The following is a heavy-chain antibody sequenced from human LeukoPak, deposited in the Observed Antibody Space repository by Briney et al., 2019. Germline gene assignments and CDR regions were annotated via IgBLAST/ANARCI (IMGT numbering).Heavy chain of an antibody. CDR2: IYYSGST. J-gene: IGHJ3*02. Sequence: PSETLSLTCTVSGGSISSYYWSWIRQPPGKGLEWIGYIYYSGSTNYNPSLKSRVTISVDTSKNQFSLKLSSVTAADTAVYYCARPRLYYDSSGYYEVGAFDIWGQGTMVTVSS. CDR1: GGSISSYY. V-gene: IGHV4-59*01. CDR3: ARPRLYYDSSGYYEVGAFDI. D-gene: IGHD3-22*01.